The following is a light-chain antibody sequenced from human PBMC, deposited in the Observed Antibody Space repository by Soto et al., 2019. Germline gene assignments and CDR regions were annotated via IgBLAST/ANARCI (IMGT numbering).Light chain of an antibody. V-gene: IGKV3-15*01. Sequence: EIVVTQSPATLSVSPGERATLSCRASQSVSSNLAWYQQTPGQAPRLLINGASTRATGIPARFSGSGSGTEFSLTISSLQSEDFAVYYCQQYSDWPPTFGQGTKVDIK. CDR1: QSVSSN. CDR3: QQYSDWPPT. J-gene: IGKJ1*01. CDR2: GAS.